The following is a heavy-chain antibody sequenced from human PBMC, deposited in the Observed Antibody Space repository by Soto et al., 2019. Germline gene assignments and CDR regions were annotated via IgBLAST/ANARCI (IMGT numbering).Heavy chain of an antibody. Sequence: ASVKVSCKASGYTFTSYDINWVRQATGQGLEWMGWMNPSSGNTGYAQKFQGRVTMTRNTSISTAYMELSSLRSEDTAVYYCARVKDADDAFDIWGQGTMVTVSS. J-gene: IGHJ3*02. CDR2: MNPSSGNT. CDR3: ARVKDADDAFDI. V-gene: IGHV1-8*01. CDR1: GYTFTSYD.